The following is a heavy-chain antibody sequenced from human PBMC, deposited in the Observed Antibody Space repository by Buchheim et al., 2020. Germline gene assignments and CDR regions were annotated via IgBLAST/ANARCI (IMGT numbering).Heavy chain of an antibody. CDR2: ISSSSSTI. Sequence: EVQLVESGGGLVQPGGSLRLSCAASRFIFSSYSMNWVRQAPGKGLEWVSYISSSSSTIYYADSVKGRFTISRDNAKNSLYLQMNGLRAEDTSVYYCTRDPSYCSDWYFELWGRGTL. J-gene: IGHJ2*01. D-gene: IGHD3-10*01. CDR3: TRDPSYCSDWYFEL. V-gene: IGHV3-48*04. CDR1: RFIFSSYS.